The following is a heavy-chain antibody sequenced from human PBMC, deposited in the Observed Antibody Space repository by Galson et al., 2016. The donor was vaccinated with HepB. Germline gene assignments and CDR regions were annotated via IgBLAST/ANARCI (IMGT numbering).Heavy chain of an antibody. V-gene: IGHV4-34*01. D-gene: IGHD2-2*01. CDR1: GGSFSGYY. Sequence: ETLSLTCAVYGGSFSGYYWNWIRQSSGKALEWIGEINQSGSSNYNPPLRSRVTISVDTSKNQFSLKSTSVTAADTATYYCAGDGRYADTWDLSDYWGQGTPVTVSS. CDR2: INQSGSS. J-gene: IGHJ4*02. CDR3: AGDGRYADTWDLSDY.